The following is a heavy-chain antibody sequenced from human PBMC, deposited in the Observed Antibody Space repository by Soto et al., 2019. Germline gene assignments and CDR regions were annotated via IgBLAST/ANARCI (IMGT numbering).Heavy chain of an antibody. CDR2: IYHSGST. J-gene: IGHJ3*02. CDR3: ARGGFITFGGVIVNPGAFDI. V-gene: IGHV4-30-2*01. CDR1: GGSISSGGYS. D-gene: IGHD3-16*02. Sequence: QLQLQESGSGLVKPSQTLSLTCAVSGGSISSGGYSWSWIRQPPGKGLEWIGYIYHSGSTYYNPSLKSRGTISVDRSKNQFSLKLSSVTAADTAVYYCARGGFITFGGVIVNPGAFDIWGQGTMVTVSS.